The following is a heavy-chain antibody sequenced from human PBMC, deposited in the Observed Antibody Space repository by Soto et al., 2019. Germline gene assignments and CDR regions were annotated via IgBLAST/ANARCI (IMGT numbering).Heavy chain of an antibody. D-gene: IGHD2-15*01. J-gene: IGHJ6*02. V-gene: IGHV4-34*01. CDR2: INHSGST. CDR1: GGSFSGYY. CDR3: ASTRILRYYGMDV. Sequence: QVQLQQWGAGLLKPSETLSLTCAVSGGSFSGYYWSWIRQPPGKGLEWIGEINHSGSTNYNPSLKSRVTIAVDTSKNQFSLKLSSVTAADTAVYYCASTRILRYYGMDVWGQGTTVTVSS.